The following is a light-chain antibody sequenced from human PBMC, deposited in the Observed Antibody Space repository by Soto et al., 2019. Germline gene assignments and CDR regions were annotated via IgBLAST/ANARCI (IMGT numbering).Light chain of an antibody. J-gene: IGKJ2*01. CDR1: QGITDR. Sequence: DIQMTQSPSSLSASVGDRVTLTCRASQGITDRLTWFQQKPGKAPKSLIYDASTLQYGVPSRFSGGGSGTDFTLTISSLQPVDSATYYCQQYGNYPYTFGLGTKLEIK. CDR2: DAS. V-gene: IGKV1-16*01. CDR3: QQYGNYPYT.